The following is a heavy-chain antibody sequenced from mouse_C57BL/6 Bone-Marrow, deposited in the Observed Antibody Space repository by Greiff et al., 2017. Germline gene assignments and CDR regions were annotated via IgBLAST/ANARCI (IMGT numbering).Heavy chain of an antibody. D-gene: IGHD2-12*01. CDR3: ARQGYRSYFDY. J-gene: IGHJ2*01. CDR2: ISSGGSYT. V-gene: IGHV5-6*01. Sequence: EVQRVESGGDLVKPGGSLKLSCAASGFTFSSYGMSWVRQTPDKRLEWVATISSGGSYTYYPDSVKGRFTISRDNAKNTLYLQMSSLKSEDTAMYYCARQGYRSYFDYWGQGTTLTVCS. CDR1: GFTFSSYG.